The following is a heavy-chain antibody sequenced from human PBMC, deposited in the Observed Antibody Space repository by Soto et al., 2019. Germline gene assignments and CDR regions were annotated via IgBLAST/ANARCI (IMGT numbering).Heavy chain of an antibody. CDR2: INPSGGST. CDR3: ARDQDIVVVPAAAEYYYYGMDV. Sequence: ASVKVSCKASGYTFTSYYMHWVRQAPGQGLEWMGIINPSGGSTSYAQKFQGRVTMTRDTSTSTVYMELSSLRSEDTAVYYCARDQDIVVVPAAAEYYYYGMDVWGQGTTVTVSS. D-gene: IGHD2-2*01. V-gene: IGHV1-46*01. J-gene: IGHJ6*02. CDR1: GYTFTSYY.